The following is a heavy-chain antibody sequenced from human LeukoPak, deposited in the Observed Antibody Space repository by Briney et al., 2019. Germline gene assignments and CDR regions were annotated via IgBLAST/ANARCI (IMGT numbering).Heavy chain of an antibody. D-gene: IGHD3-22*01. CDR3: ARERDDSSGYYRDAFDI. Sequence: ASVRVSCKASGYTFTSYGISWVRQAPGQGLEWMGWISAYNGNTNYAQKLQGRVTMTTDTSTSTAYMELRSLRSDDTAVYYCARERDDSSGYYRDAFDIWGQGTMVTVSS. CDR2: ISAYNGNT. V-gene: IGHV1-18*01. J-gene: IGHJ3*02. CDR1: GYTFTSYG.